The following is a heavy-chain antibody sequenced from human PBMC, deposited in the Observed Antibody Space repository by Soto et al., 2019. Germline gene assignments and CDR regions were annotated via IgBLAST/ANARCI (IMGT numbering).Heavy chain of an antibody. V-gene: IGHV4-61*01. CDR3: ARGYSGYDAALDY. CDR2: IYNSGST. D-gene: IGHD5-12*01. Sequence: PSETLSLTCTVSGGSVSSGSYYWSWIRQPPGKGLEWIGYIYNSGSTNYNPSLKSRVTISVDTSKNQFSLKLTSVTAADTAVYYCARGYSGYDAALDYWGQGTLVTVSS. J-gene: IGHJ4*01. CDR1: GGSVSSGSYY.